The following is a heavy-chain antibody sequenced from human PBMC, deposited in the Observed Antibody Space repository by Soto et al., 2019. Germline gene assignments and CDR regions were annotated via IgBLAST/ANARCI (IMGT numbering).Heavy chain of an antibody. D-gene: IGHD1-26*01. CDR1: GYTFTSYA. CDR3: ARDRAKVGRWFDP. J-gene: IGHJ5*02. Sequence: ASVKVSCKASGYTFTSYAMHWVRQAPGQRLEWMGWINAGNGNTKYSQKFQGRVTITRDTSASTAYMELSSLRSEDTAVYYCARDRAKVGRWFDPWGQGTLVTVSS. CDR2: INAGNGNT. V-gene: IGHV1-3*01.